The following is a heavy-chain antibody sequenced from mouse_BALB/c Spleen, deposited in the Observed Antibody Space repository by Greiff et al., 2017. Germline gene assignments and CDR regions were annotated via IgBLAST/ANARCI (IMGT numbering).Heavy chain of an antibody. CDR1: GYTFTSYT. J-gene: IGHJ4*01. D-gene: IGHD1-1*02. CDR2: INPSSGYT. V-gene: IGHV1-4*01. CDR3: ARGSYGVGGAMDY. Sequence: VKLQESGAELARPGASVKMSCKASGYTFTSYTMHWVKQRPGQGLEWIGYINPSSGYTNYNQKFKDKATLTADKSSSTAYMQLSSLTSEDSAVYYCARGSYGVGGAMDYWGQGTSVTVSS.